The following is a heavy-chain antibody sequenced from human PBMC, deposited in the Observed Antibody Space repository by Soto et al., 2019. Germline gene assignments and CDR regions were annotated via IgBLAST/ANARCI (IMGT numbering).Heavy chain of an antibody. CDR2: ISYDGSNK. J-gene: IGHJ6*02. V-gene: IGHV3-30*18. CDR3: AKEASLWFGDPDVPIYYYYDGMDV. D-gene: IGHD3-10*01. CDR1: GFTFSSYG. Sequence: QVQLVESGGGVVQPGRSLRLSSAASGFTFSSYGMHWVRQAPGKGLEWVAVISYDGSNKYYADSVKGRFTISRDNSKNTLYLQMNSLIAEDTAVYYCAKEASLWFGDPDVPIYYYYDGMDVWGQGTTVTVSS.